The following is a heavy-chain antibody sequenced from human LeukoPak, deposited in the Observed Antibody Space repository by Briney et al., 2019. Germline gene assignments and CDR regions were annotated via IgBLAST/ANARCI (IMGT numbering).Heavy chain of an antibody. D-gene: IGHD3-10*01. Sequence: GGSLRLSRAASGFTFSSYGMHWVRQAPGKGLEWVAVISYDGSNKYYADSVKGRFTISRDNSKNTLYLQMNSLRAEDTAVYYCAATYYYGSGSFDYWGQGTLVTVSS. CDR3: AATYYYGSGSFDY. J-gene: IGHJ4*02. V-gene: IGHV3-30*03. CDR1: GFTFSSYG. CDR2: ISYDGSNK.